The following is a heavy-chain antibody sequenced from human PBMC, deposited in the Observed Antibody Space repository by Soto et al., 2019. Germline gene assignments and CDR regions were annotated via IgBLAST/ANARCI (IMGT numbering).Heavy chain of an antibody. CDR3: ARAAVWGCSVGSCQSGLHFFAP. V-gene: IGHV1-18*01. J-gene: IGHJ5*02. Sequence: QVQLVQSGAEVKNPGASVNVSCETSGYTFSSYSITWVRQAPGQGLEWMGWISGKNGDTHYAQKFQGRVTMTTDTSTSTAHMEVRSRRSDDTAVYYWARAAVWGCSVGSCQSGLHFFAPWGHGTLVTVSS. CDR2: ISGKNGDT. D-gene: IGHD2-15*01. CDR1: GYTFSSYS.